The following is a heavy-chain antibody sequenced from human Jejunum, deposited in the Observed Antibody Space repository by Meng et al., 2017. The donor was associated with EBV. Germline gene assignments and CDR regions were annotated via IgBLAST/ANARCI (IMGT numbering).Heavy chain of an antibody. CDR3: AGLRYSGYDRAFDY. CDR2: IYYSGST. V-gene: IGHV4-61*01. D-gene: IGHD5-12*01. Sequence: VPLQVCGPGWGSPSETLSLTCTVSGGYVNSGNVYWSWIRQPPGKGLEWIGYIYYSGSTNYIPSLKSRVTISLDTSKNQFSLKLSSVTAADTAVYYCAGLRYSGYDRAFDYWGQGALVTVSS. CDR1: GGYVNSGNVY. J-gene: IGHJ4*02.